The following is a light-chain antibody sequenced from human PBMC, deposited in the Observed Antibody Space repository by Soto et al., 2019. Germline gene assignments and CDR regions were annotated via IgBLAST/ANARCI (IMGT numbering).Light chain of an antibody. Sequence: EIVLTQSPGTLSLSPGERATLSCRASQSVSSSYLAWYQQKPGQAPRLLIYRASSRATGIPDRFSGSGSGTDVTLTISRLEPEDLAVYYCQRYGSSPTFGGGTKVEIK. CDR3: QRYGSSPT. J-gene: IGKJ4*01. CDR1: QSVSSSY. V-gene: IGKV3-20*01. CDR2: RAS.